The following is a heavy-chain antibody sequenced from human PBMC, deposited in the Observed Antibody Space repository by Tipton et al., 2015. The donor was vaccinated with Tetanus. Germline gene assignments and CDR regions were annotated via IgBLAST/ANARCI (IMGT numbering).Heavy chain of an antibody. V-gene: IGHV4-61*08. J-gene: IGHJ4*02. CDR1: GGSVRSGDFS. Sequence: TLSLTCTVSGGSVRSGDFSWNWIRQPPGKGLEWLAYVSYSGRTNSNYSLKSRITISQDTSKNQFSLRLTSVTAADTAVYYCARGRTMSGVVAPFDLWGQGSLVIVSA. CDR2: VSYSGRT. CDR3: ARGRTMSGVVAPFDL. D-gene: IGHD3-3*01.